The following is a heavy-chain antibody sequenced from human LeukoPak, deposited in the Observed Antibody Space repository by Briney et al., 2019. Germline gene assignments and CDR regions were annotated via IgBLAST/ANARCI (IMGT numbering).Heavy chain of an antibody. CDR2: ISSSSSYI. CDR3: ARALGVQWLVKVNYYYYMDV. J-gene: IGHJ6*03. V-gene: IGHV3-21*01. CDR1: GFTFSNYW. Sequence: PGGSLRLSCATSGFTFSNYWMSWVRQAPGKGLEWVSSISSSSSYIYYADSVKGRFTISRDNAKNSLYLQMNSLRAEDTAAYYCARALGVQWLVKVNYYYYMDVWGKGTTVTVSS. D-gene: IGHD6-19*01.